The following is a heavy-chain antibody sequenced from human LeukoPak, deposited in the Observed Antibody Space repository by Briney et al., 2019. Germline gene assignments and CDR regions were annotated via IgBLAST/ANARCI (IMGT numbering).Heavy chain of an antibody. CDR2: IKSKTDGGTT. J-gene: IGHJ4*02. CDR3: TTGPGDSSGYLQLFDY. Sequence: GGSLRLSCAASGFTFSNAWMSWVRQAPGKGLEGVGRIKSKTDGGTTDYAAPVKGRCTISRDDSKNTRYLQMNSLKTEDTAVYYCTTGPGDSSGYLQLFDYWGQGTLVTVSS. D-gene: IGHD3-22*01. V-gene: IGHV3-15*01. CDR1: GFTFSNAW.